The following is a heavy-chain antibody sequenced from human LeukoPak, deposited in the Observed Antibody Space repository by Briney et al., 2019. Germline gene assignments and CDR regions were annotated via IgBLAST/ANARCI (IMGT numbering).Heavy chain of an antibody. J-gene: IGHJ6*03. V-gene: IGHV3-7*01. D-gene: IGHD6-13*01. CDR1: GFTFRNAW. Sequence: GGSLRLSCAASGFTFRNAWMSWVRQAPGKGLEWVANIKQDGSEKYYVDSVKGRFTISRDNAKNSLYLQMNSLRAEDTAVYYCARGGSSWYWNYYYYMDVWGKGTTVTISS. CDR3: ARGGSSWYWNYYYYMDV. CDR2: IKQDGSEK.